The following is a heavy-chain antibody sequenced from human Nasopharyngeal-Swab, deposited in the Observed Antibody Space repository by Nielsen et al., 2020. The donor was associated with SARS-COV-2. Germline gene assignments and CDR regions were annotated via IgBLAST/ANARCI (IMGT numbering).Heavy chain of an antibody. CDR2: IYYSGST. Sequence: GPLRLSCTVSGGSISSSSYYWGWIRQPPGKGLEWIGSIYYSGSTYYNPSLKSRVTISVDTSKNQFSLKLSSVTAADTAVYYCARARYYYDSSGHWYFDLWGRGTLVTVSS. J-gene: IGHJ2*01. D-gene: IGHD3-22*01. V-gene: IGHV4-39*01. CDR1: GGSISSSSYY. CDR3: ARARYYYDSSGHWYFDL.